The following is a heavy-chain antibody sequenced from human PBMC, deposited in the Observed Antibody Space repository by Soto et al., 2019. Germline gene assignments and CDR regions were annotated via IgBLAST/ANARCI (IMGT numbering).Heavy chain of an antibody. J-gene: IGHJ5*02. V-gene: IGHV4-59*01. D-gene: IGHD2-15*01. CDR1: GGSISSYY. Sequence: SETLSLTCTVSGGSISSYYWSWIRQPPGKGLEWIGYIYYSGSTNYNPSLKSQVTISVDTSKNQFSLKQSSVTAADTAVYYCARDSPYCSGGSCYPRGDWFDPWGQGTLVT. CDR2: IYYSGST. CDR3: ARDSPYCSGGSCYPRGDWFDP.